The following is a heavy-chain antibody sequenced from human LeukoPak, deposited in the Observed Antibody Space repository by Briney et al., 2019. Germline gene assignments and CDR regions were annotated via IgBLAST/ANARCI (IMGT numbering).Heavy chain of an antibody. CDR3: ARQAVASDY. CDR2: INHSGST. D-gene: IGHD6-19*01. J-gene: IGHJ4*02. V-gene: IGHV4-39*01. Sequence: SETLSLTCTVSGGSISSSSYYWSWIRQPPGKGLEWIGEINHSGSTNYNPSLKSRVTISVDTSKNQFSLKLSSVTAADTAVYYCARQAVASDYWGQGTLVTVSS. CDR1: GGSISSSSYY.